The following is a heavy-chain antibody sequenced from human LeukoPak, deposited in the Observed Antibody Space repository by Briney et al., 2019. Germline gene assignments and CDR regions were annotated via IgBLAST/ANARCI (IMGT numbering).Heavy chain of an antibody. CDR1: GFTFSRYS. Sequence: PGGSLRLSCTASGFTFSRYSMNWVRHATGKGLEWVSYISSSSSYIYYADSVKGRFTISRDNAKNSLYLQMNSLRAEDTAVYYCAREVGTTAPWFDPWGQGTLVTVSS. J-gene: IGHJ5*02. CDR3: AREVGTTAPWFDP. D-gene: IGHD1-7*01. CDR2: ISSSSSYI. V-gene: IGHV3-21*01.